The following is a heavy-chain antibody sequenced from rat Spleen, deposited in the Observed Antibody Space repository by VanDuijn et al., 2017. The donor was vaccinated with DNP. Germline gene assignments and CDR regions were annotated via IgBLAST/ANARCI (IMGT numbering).Heavy chain of an antibody. V-gene: IGHV5-22*01. CDR3: AKAGGYSPWYFDY. CDR1: GFTFSNYY. Sequence: EVQLVESGGGLVQPGRSLKLSCAASGFTFSNYYMAWVRQAPKKGLEWVASIGYKGSGVYYGGSVKGRVTVSRNDAKNTLYLQMDSLRSEETATYYCAKAGGYSPWYFDYWGQGVMVTVSS. J-gene: IGHJ2*01. CDR2: IGYKGSGV. D-gene: IGHD1-11*01.